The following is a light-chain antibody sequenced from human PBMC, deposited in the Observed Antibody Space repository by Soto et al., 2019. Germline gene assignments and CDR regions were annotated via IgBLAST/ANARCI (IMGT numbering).Light chain of an antibody. V-gene: IGLV2-8*01. J-gene: IGLJ1*01. CDR3: SSYAGRNNLGV. CDR1: SSDVGGYNY. Sequence: QSALTQPPSASGSPRQSVTISCTGTSSDVGGYNYVSWYQQHPGKAPKLMIYEVSKRPSGVPDRFSGSKSGNTASLTVSGLQAEDEADYYCSSYAGRNNLGVFGTGTKLTVL. CDR2: EVS.